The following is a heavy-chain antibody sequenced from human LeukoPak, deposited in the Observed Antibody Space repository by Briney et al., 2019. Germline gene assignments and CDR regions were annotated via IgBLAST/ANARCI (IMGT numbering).Heavy chain of an antibody. V-gene: IGHV4-59*01. D-gene: IGHD2-15*01. Sequence: SETLSLTCTVSGVSISSYYWSWLRQPPGKGLEWIGYIYYSGSTNYNPSLKSRVTISVDTSKNQFSLKLSSVTAADTAVYYCARTRGPCSGGSCYSIFDYWGQGTLVTVSS. J-gene: IGHJ4*02. CDR3: ARTRGPCSGGSCYSIFDY. CDR2: IYYSGST. CDR1: GVSISSYY.